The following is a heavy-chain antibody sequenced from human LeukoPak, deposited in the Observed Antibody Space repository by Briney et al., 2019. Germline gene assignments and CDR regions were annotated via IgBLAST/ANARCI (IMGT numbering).Heavy chain of an antibody. V-gene: IGHV4-59*01. CDR3: AAVGVTHWFDP. Sequence: PSETLSLTCTVSGGSISSYYWSWIRQPPGKGLEWIGHIYYSGSTNYNPSLKTRVTISVDTSKNQFSLKLSSVTAADTAVYYCAAVGVTHWFDPWGQGTLVTVSS. D-gene: IGHD2-21*02. CDR2: IYYSGST. J-gene: IGHJ5*02. CDR1: GGSISSYY.